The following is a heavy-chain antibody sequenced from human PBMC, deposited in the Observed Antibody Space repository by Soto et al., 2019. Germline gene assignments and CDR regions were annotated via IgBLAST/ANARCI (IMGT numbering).Heavy chain of an antibody. J-gene: IGHJ5*02. V-gene: IGHV1-69*13. CDR2: IIPIFGTA. Sequence: SVKVSCKASGGTFSSYAISWVRQAPGQGLEWMGGIIPIFGTANYAQKFQGRVTITADESTSTAYMELSSLRSEDTAVYYCARDPTVRITGTPSPHPWGQGTLVTVSS. D-gene: IGHD1-7*01. CDR1: GGTFSSYA. CDR3: ARDPTVRITGTPSPHP.